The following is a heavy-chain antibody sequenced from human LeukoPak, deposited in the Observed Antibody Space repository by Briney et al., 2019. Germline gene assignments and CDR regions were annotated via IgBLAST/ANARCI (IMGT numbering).Heavy chain of an antibody. CDR3: AKGLWGAYYYGMDV. D-gene: IGHD3-16*01. Sequence: GGSLRLSCAASAFTFGSYWMSWVRQAPGKGLEWVSVISGSGVTIDYADPVMGRFTISRDNSKNTLYLQLDSLRAEDTAVYFCAKGLWGAYYYGMDVWAKGPRSPSP. CDR2: ISGSGVTI. J-gene: IGHJ6*02. V-gene: IGHV3-23*01. CDR1: AFTFGSYW.